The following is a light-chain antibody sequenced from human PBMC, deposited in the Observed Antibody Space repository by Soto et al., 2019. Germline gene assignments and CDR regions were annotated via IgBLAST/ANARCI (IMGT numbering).Light chain of an antibody. V-gene: IGLV2-14*03. CDR2: DVS. Sequence: QSVLTQPASVSGSPGQSITISCTGSSSDIGGYNYVSWYQQHPGKAPQLMIYDVSYRPSGISDRFSGPKSGNTASLTISGLQPEDEADYYCSSYGASSTLFGGGTKLTVL. CDR1: SSDIGGYNY. J-gene: IGLJ3*02. CDR3: SSYGASSTL.